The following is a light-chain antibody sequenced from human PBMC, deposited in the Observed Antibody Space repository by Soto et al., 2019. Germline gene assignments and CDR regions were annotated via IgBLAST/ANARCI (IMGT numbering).Light chain of an antibody. V-gene: IGLV2-14*01. CDR3: TAYTSSSTLEV. J-gene: IGLJ2*01. CDR1: SSDVGGYNY. Sequence: QSALTQPASVSGSPGQSITISCTGTSSDVGGYNYVSWYQQHPGKAPKLMIYDVSYRPSGVSNRFSGSKSGNTASLTISGLHAEDEADYYCTAYTSSSTLEVFGGGTKLTV. CDR2: DVS.